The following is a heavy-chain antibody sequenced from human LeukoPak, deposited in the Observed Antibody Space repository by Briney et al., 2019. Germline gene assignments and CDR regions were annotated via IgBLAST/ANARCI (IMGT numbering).Heavy chain of an antibody. J-gene: IGHJ5*02. V-gene: IGHV4-30-2*01. Sequence: PSETLSLTCTVSGGSISSGGYYWSWIRQPPGKGLEWIGYIYHSGSTYYTPSLKSRVTISVDRSKNQFSLKLSSVTAADTAVYYCARGKQLVRLGFDPWGQGTLVTVSS. CDR2: IYHSGST. CDR3: ARGKQLVRLGFDP. CDR1: GGSISSGGYY. D-gene: IGHD6-6*01.